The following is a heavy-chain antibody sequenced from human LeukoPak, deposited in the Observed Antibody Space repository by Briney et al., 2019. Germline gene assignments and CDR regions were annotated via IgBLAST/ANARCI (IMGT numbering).Heavy chain of an antibody. J-gene: IGHJ3*02. CDR1: GFTFSSYG. CDR3: AREKNDGFDI. V-gene: IGHV3-33*01. Sequence: GRSLRLSCAASGFTFSSYGMHWVRQAPGKGLEWVAVIWYDGRNKFYADSLKGRFTISRDNSKNTLYLQMNSLRAEDTAVYYCAREKNDGFDIWGQGTMVTVAS. CDR2: IWYDGRNK.